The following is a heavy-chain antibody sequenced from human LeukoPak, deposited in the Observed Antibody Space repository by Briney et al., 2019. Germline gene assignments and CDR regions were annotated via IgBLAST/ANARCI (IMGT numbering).Heavy chain of an antibody. D-gene: IGHD3-3*01. J-gene: IGHJ3*02. Sequence: PGGSLRLSCAASGFTFSGYGMHWVRQAPGKGLEWVAFLRYDGSNTYYADSVKGRFTISRDNSKNTLYLQMNSLRAEDTAVYYCARDIRYYDFWSGGDAFDIWGQGTMVTVSS. V-gene: IGHV3-30*02. CDR1: GFTFSGYG. CDR2: LRYDGSNT. CDR3: ARDIRYYDFWSGGDAFDI.